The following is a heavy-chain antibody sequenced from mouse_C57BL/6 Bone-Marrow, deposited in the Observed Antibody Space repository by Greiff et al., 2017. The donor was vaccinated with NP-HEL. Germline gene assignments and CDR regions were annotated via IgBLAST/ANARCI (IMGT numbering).Heavy chain of an antibody. D-gene: IGHD2-2*01. V-gene: IGHV1-52*01. CDR1: GYTFTSYW. Sequence: VQLQQPGAELVRPGSSVKLSCKASGYTFTSYWMHWVKQRPIQGLEWIGNIDPSDSDTHYNQKFKDKATLTVDKSSSTAYMQLSRLTSEDSAVYCCARGPLVTGAYWGQGTLVTVSA. CDR3: ARGPLVTGAY. CDR2: IDPSDSDT. J-gene: IGHJ3*01.